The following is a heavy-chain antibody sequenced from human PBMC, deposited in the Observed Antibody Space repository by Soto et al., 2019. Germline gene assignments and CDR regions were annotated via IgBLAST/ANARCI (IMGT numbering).Heavy chain of an antibody. J-gene: IGHJ4*02. CDR2: ISSSSSYI. D-gene: IGHD6-19*01. CDR1: GFTFSSYS. CDR3: ARDRGAVAGSVDY. V-gene: IGHV3-21*01. Sequence: GGSLRLSCAASGFTFSSYSMNWVRQAPGKGLEWVSSISSSSSYIYYADSVKGRFTISRDNAKNSLYLQMNSLIAEDTAVYYWARDRGAVAGSVDYWGQGTVDT.